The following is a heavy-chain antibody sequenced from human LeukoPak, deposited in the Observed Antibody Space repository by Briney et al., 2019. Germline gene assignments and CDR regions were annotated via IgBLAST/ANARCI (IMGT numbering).Heavy chain of an antibody. Sequence: SETLSLTCTVSGGSISSSSYYWGWIRQPPGKGLEWTGSIYYSGSTYYNPSLKSRVTISVDTSKNQFSLKLSSVTAADTVVYYCARYRYYGSGSRPNWFDPWRQGTLVTVSS. CDR3: ARYRYYGSGSRPNWFDP. CDR2: IYYSGST. J-gene: IGHJ5*02. D-gene: IGHD3-10*01. CDR1: GGSISSSSYY. V-gene: IGHV4-39*01.